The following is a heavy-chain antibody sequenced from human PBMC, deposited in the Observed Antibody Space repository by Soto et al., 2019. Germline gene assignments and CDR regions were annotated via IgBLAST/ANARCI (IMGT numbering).Heavy chain of an antibody. CDR2: ISWNSGTI. J-gene: IGHJ6*02. Sequence: EVPVVESGGGLVQPGRSPRLSCAASGFSFDDYAMHWVRQAPGKGLEWVSGISWNSGTIGYADSVKGRFTISRDNXKNSLYLQMNSLRAEDTALYYCAKSTGGTANGMGVWGQGTTVTVSS. D-gene: IGHD2-8*02. V-gene: IGHV3-9*01. CDR1: GFSFDDYA. CDR3: AKSTGGTANGMGV.